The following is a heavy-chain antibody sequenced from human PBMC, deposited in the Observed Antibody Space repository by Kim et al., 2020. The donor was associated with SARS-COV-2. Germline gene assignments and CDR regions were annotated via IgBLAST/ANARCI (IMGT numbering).Heavy chain of an antibody. CDR2: ISYDGSNK. D-gene: IGHD4-17*01. CDR3: ARGEVTTVVTQD. J-gene: IGHJ4*02. CDR1: AHTYNSYA. V-gene: IGHV3-30*04. Sequence: RGSLRLSCASTAHTYNSYAMHWVRQAPGKGLEWVAVISYDGSNKYYADSVKGRFTISRDNSKNTLYLQMNSLRAEDTAVYYCARGEVTTVVTQDWGQGTL.